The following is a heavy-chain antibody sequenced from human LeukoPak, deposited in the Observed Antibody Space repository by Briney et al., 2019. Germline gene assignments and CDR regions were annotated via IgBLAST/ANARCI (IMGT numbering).Heavy chain of an antibody. J-gene: IGHJ4*02. CDR3: ARWERGVFDY. D-gene: IGHD1-26*01. CDR2: ISQSGST. Sequence: SETLSLTCTVSGRSISTYYWNWIRQPPGKGLEWIGEISQSGSTKYSPSLKSRVTISVDTSKNQFSLKLSSVTAADTALYYCARWERGVFDYWGQGTLVTVSS. CDR1: GRSISTYY. V-gene: IGHV4-34*01.